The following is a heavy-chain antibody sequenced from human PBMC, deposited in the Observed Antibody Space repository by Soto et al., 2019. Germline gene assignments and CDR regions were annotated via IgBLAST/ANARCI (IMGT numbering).Heavy chain of an antibody. J-gene: IGHJ5*01. CDR3: ARSSGVVAISLLDT. V-gene: IGHV4-4*02. Sequence: QVRLQESGPGLVKPSGTLSLTCDVSGDSISSINWWIWVRQPPGKGLQWIGEVYHTGTTNYNPSRKSRVTISVDKAQNHFSLNVTSVTAADTAVYYCARSSGVVAISLLDTWGQGALVTVSS. CDR1: GDSISSINW. D-gene: IGHD3-16*02. CDR2: VYHTGTT.